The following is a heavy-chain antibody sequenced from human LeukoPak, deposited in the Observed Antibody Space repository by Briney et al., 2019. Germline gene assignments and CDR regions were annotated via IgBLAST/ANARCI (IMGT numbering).Heavy chain of an antibody. V-gene: IGHV3-30*02. J-gene: IGHJ4*02. Sequence: GGSLRLSCAASGFTFSSYGMHWVRQAPGKGLEWVAFIRYDGSNKYNADSVKGRFTISRDNSKNTLYLQMNSLRAEDTAVYYCAKDFHDGASCYHFDYWGQGTLVTVSS. CDR3: AKDFHDGASCYHFDY. D-gene: IGHD2-15*01. CDR1: GFTFSSYG. CDR2: IRYDGSNK.